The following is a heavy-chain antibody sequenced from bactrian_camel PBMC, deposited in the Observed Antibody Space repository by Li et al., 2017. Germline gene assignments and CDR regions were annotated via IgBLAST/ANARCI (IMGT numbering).Heavy chain of an antibody. D-gene: IGHD3*01. CDR3: AAANTYSGSWCPLGRLFHY. J-gene: IGHJ4*01. CDR1: GLSVSSAC. CDR2: INIRSDFT. V-gene: IGHV3S1*01. Sequence: QVQLVESGGGSVQAGGSLRLSCVVSGLSVSSACMAWFRQAPGKEREGVARINIRSDFTYYGDSVLGRFTISKDNAKNTLYLQMNSLKPEDTAMYYCAAANTYSGSWCPLGRLFHYWGQGTQVTVS.